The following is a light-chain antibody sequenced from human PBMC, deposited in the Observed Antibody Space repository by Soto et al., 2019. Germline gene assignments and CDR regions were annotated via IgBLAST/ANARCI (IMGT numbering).Light chain of an antibody. V-gene: IGKV3-20*01. CDR1: QSISYNY. CDR2: TAS. J-gene: IGKJ1*01. Sequence: EIVLTQSPGTLSLSPGERATLSCRASQSISYNYLAWYQQRPGQAPRLLVSTASHRPAGIPDRFSGSGSGTDFTLIISRLEPEDFAVYYCQQYGSSPQPFGQGTTVEIK. CDR3: QQYGSSPQP.